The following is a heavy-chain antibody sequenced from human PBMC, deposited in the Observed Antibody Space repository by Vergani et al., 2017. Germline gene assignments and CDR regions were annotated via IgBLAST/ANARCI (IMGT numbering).Heavy chain of an antibody. CDR3: ATRVGATTNLNXFDI. J-gene: IGHJ3*02. Sequence: QLQLQESGPGLVKPSETLSLTCSVSRGSISSSSYCWGWIRQAPGKGLEWIGSIYYSGSTYYNPSLKSRVTISVDTSKNQFSLKLSSVTAADTAVYYCATRVGATTNLNXFDIWGQGTMVTVSS. D-gene: IGHD1-26*01. V-gene: IGHV4-39*01. CDR2: IYYSGST. CDR1: RGSISSSSYC.